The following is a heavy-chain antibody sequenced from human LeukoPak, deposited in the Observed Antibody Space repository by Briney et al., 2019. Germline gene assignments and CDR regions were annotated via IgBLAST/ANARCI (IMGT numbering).Heavy chain of an antibody. CDR1: GGTFSSYA. J-gene: IGHJ4*02. Sequence: SVKVSCKASGGTFSSYAISWVRQAPGQGLEWMGGITPIFGTANYAQKFQGRVTITADESTSTAYMELSSLRSEDTAVYYCARRSRDGYSYFDYWGQGTLVTVSS. V-gene: IGHV1-69*01. CDR3: ARRSRDGYSYFDY. CDR2: ITPIFGTA. D-gene: IGHD5-24*01.